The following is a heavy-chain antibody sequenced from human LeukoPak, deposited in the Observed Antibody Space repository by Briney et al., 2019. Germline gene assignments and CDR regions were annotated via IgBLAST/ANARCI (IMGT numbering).Heavy chain of an antibody. Sequence: SETLSLTCTVSGGSISSSSYYWGWIRQPPGKGPEGIGSIYYSGSTYYNPSLKSRVTISVDTSKNQFSLKLSSVTAADTAVYYCARDLDFSDITMVRGVIMWGQGTLVTVSS. CDR2: IYYSGST. V-gene: IGHV4-39*07. J-gene: IGHJ4*02. D-gene: IGHD3-10*01. CDR3: ARDLDFSDITMVRGVIM. CDR1: GGSISSSSYY.